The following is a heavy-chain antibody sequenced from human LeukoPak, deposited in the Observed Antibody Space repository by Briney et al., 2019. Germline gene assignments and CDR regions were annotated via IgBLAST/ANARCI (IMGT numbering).Heavy chain of an antibody. V-gene: IGHV3-21*01. CDR2: ISSSSSYI. Sequence: PVGSLRLSCAASGFTFSSYGMNWVRQAPGKGLEWVSSISSSSSYIYYADSVKGRFTIYRDNAKNSLYLQMNSLRAEDTAVYYCSKDQLLYDNWFDPWGQGILVTVSS. CDR3: SKDQLLYDNWFDP. D-gene: IGHD2-2*02. J-gene: IGHJ5*02. CDR1: GFTFSSYG.